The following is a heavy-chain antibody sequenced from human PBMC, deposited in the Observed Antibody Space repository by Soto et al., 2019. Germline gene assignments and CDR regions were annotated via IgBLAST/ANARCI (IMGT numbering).Heavy chain of an antibody. D-gene: IGHD1-26*01. J-gene: IGHJ5*02. Sequence: SVKVSCKASGGTFSSYAISWVRQAPGQGLEWMGGIIPIFGTANYAQKFQGRVTITADESTSTAYMELSSLRSEDTAVYYCARDYTVAYSGSYYSSFDPWGQGTLVTVSS. CDR1: GGTFSSYA. V-gene: IGHV1-69*13. CDR2: IIPIFGTA. CDR3: ARDYTVAYSGSYYSSFDP.